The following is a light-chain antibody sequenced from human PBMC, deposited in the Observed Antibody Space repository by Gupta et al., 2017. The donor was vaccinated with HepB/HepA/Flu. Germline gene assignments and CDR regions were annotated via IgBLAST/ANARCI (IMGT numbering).Light chain of an antibody. CDR3: LQGTQWPWT. CDR2: QVS. J-gene: IGKJ1*01. CDR1: QSLVHSDGNTY. Sequence: DVVMTQSPPSLPVTLGQPASISCRSTQSLVHSDGNTYLNWFLQRPGQSPRRLIYQVSNRDSGVPDRFSGSGSGSDFTLKISRVEAEDVGVYYCLQGTQWPWTFGQGTKLEL. V-gene: IGKV2-30*02.